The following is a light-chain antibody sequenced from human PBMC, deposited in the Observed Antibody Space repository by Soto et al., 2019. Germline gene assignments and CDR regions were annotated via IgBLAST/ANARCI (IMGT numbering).Light chain of an antibody. CDR1: QSISSY. V-gene: IGKV1-39*01. J-gene: IGKJ5*01. Sequence: DIQMTQSPSSLSASVGDRVTITCRASQSISSYLNWHQQKPGKAPKLLIYAASSLQSGVPSRFSGSGSGTDFTLTIRSLQPEDFATYYCQQSYSTPPTFGQGTRLEIK. CDR3: QQSYSTPPT. CDR2: AAS.